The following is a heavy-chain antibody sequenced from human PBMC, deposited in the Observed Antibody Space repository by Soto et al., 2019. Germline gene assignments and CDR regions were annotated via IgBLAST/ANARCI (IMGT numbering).Heavy chain of an antibody. V-gene: IGHV1-2*02. J-gene: IGHJ5*02. CDR3: ARDPFVSSDIGIVPAAEGFAP. Sequence: ASVKVSCKASGYSFTGYYLHWVRQAPGQGLELMGWISSNSGGTKYAQKFQGRVTMTRDTSIRTAYMELSRLRSDDTAVYYCARDPFVSSDIGIVPAAEGFAPWGQGTLVTVSS. D-gene: IGHD2-2*01. CDR2: ISSNSGGT. CDR1: GYSFTGYY.